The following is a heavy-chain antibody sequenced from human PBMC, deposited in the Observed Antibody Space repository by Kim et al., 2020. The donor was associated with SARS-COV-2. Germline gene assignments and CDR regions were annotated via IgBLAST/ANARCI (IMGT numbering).Heavy chain of an antibody. Sequence: GGSLRLSCAASGFTFSSYGMHWVRQAPGKGLEWVAVISYDGSNKYYADSVKGRFTISRDNSKNTLYLQMNSLRAEDTAVYYCASGIVVVPAAQAGYWGQG. CDR3: ASGIVVVPAAQAGY. J-gene: IGHJ4*02. CDR2: ISYDGSNK. CDR1: GFTFSSYG. V-gene: IGHV3-33*05. D-gene: IGHD2-2*01.